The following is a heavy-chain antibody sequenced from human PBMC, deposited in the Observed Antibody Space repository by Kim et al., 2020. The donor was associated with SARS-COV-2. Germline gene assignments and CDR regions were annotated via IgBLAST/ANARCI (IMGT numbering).Heavy chain of an antibody. CDR2: IHHSGNT. V-gene: IGHV4-59*13. J-gene: IGHJ3*02. CDR3: ARGYFDNSGSSNPFDI. D-gene: IGHD3-22*01. Sequence: SETLSLTCSVSGDSIKTYYWSWLRQPPGKGLEWIGYIHHSGNTNSNPSLKSRVTISVDTSKNQLSLRLTSVTATDTAFYYCARGYFDNSGSSNPFDIWGQGTMVTVSS. CDR1: GDSIKTYY.